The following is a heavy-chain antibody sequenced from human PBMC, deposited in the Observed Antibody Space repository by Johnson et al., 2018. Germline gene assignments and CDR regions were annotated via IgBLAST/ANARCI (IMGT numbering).Heavy chain of an antibody. CDR1: GYKFTSYW. D-gene: IGHD3-9*01. CDR3: ARHPRYYDIVTRRDYYYYMDV. J-gene: IGHJ6*03. CDR2: IYPGDSDT. V-gene: IGHV5-51*01. Sequence: VQLVQSGAEVKKXGESXKIXCKGSGYKFTSYWIGWVRQMPGKGLEWMGIIYPGDSDTRYSPSFQGQVPISADKSITTAYLQWSSLKASDTAMYFCARHPRYYDIVTRRDYYYYMDVWGKGTTVTVSS.